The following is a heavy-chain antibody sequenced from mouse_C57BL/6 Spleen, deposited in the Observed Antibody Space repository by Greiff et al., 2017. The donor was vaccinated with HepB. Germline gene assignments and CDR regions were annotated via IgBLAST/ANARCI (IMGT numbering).Heavy chain of an antibody. CDR1: GYAFSSYW. CDR2: IYPGDGDT. Sequence: QVQLQHSGAELVKPGASVKISCKASGYAFSSYWMTWVQQRPGKGLEWIGQIYPGDGDTNYNGKFKGKATLTADKSSSTAYMQLSSLTSEDSAVYFCERERGFGNYAAMDYWGQGTSVTVSS. V-gene: IGHV1-80*01. CDR3: ERERGFGNYAAMDY. J-gene: IGHJ4*01. D-gene: IGHD2-1*01.